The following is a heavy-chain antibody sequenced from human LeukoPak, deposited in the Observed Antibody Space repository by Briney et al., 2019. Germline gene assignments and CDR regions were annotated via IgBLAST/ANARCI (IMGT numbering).Heavy chain of an antibody. V-gene: IGHV4-39*07. J-gene: IGHJ4*02. CDR2: IYYSGST. Sequence: PSETLSLTCTVSGGSISSSSRYWGWIRQPPGKGLEWIGSIYYSGSTYYNPSLKSRVTISVDTSKNQFSLKLSSVTAADTAVYYCAREEGIAVWGQGTLVTVSS. CDR1: GGSISSSSRY. D-gene: IGHD6-19*01. CDR3: AREEGIAV.